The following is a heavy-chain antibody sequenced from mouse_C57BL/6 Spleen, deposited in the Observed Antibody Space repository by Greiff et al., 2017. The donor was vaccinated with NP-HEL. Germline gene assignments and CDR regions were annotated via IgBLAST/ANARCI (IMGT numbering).Heavy chain of an antibody. CDR2: IHPNSGST. V-gene: IGHV1-64*01. CDR3: ARTGTGSSFGD. J-gene: IGHJ2*01. CDR1: GYTFTSYW. D-gene: IGHD4-1*01. Sequence: VQLQQPGAELVKPGASVKLSCKASGYTFTSYWMHWVKQRPGQGLEWIGMIHPNSGSTNYNEKFKSKATLTVDKSSSTAYMQLSSLTSEDSAVDYCARTGTGSSFGDWGQGTTLTVAS.